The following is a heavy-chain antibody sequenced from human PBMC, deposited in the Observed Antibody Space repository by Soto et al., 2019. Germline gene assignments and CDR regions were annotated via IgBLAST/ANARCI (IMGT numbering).Heavy chain of an antibody. CDR3: ARDSGYGDPFDY. D-gene: IGHD4-17*01. CDR2: IYYSGST. V-gene: IGHV4-59*01. Sequence: QVQLQESGPGLVKPSETLSLTCTVSGGSISGYYWSWIRQPPGKGLEWIGYIYYSGSTNYSPSLKSRXIIIVXXSKNQFSLRLSSVTAADTAVYYCARDSGYGDPFDYWGQGTLVTVSS. J-gene: IGHJ4*02. CDR1: GGSISGYY.